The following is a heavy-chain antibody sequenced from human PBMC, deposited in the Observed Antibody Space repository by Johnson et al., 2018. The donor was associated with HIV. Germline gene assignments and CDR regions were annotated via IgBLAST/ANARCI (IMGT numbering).Heavy chain of an antibody. D-gene: IGHD6-13*01. Sequence: EVQLVESGGGLVKPGGSLRLSCAASGFSFSNARMTWVRQAPGKGLEWIGHIKSTTSGGTTDYAALVKGRFTISRDDSKTTLYLQMNSLKTEDTAVYYCTTDPIAAAGPDAFDIWGQGTVVTVSS. J-gene: IGHJ3*02. CDR2: IKSTTSGGTT. CDR1: GFSFSNAR. V-gene: IGHV3-15*01. CDR3: TTDPIAAAGPDAFDI.